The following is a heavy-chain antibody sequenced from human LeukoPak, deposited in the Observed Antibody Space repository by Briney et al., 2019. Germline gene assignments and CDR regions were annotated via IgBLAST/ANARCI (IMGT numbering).Heavy chain of an antibody. V-gene: IGHV4-39*07. CDR1: GGSISSSSYY. J-gene: IGHJ4*02. CDR3: ARAAGDFDWLLYRGWHFDY. Sequence: PSETLSLTCTVSGGSISSSSYYWGWIRQPPGKGLEWIGEIYHSGSTNYNPSLKSRVTISVDTSKNQFSLKLSSVTAADTAVYYCARAAGDFDWLLYRGWHFDYWGQGTLVTVSS. D-gene: IGHD3-9*01. CDR2: IYHSGST.